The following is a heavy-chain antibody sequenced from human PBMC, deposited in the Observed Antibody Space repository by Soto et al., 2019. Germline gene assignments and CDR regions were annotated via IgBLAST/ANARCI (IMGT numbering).Heavy chain of an antibody. V-gene: IGHV3-23*01. CDR1: GFTFSSYA. J-gene: IGHJ4*02. CDR2: ISGSGGST. CDR3: AKREVTMIVGSLSY. D-gene: IGHD3-22*01. Sequence: QSGGSLRLSCAASGFTFSSYAMSWVRQAPGKGLEWVSAISGSGGSTYYADSVKGRFTISRDNSKNTLYLQMNSLRAEDTAVYYCAKREVTMIVGSLSYWGQGTLVTVSS.